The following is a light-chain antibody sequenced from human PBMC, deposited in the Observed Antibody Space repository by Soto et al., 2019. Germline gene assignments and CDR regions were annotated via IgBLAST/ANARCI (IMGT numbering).Light chain of an antibody. Sequence: QSVLTQPPSVSGSPGQSVTISCTGTSSDVGNYNRVSWYQQPPGTAPKLMIYEVSNRPSGVPDRFSGSKSGNTASLTISGLQAEDEADYYCSSYTSSSTLVVFGGGTKLTVL. CDR1: SSDVGNYNR. CDR3: SSYTSSSTLVV. J-gene: IGLJ2*01. V-gene: IGLV2-18*02. CDR2: EVS.